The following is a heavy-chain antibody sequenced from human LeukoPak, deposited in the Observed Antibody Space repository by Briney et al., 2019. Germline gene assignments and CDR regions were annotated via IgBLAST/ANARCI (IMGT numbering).Heavy chain of an antibody. CDR1: GGSFSGYY. CDR2: INHSGST. CDR3: ARGDFYRYYFDY. V-gene: IGHV4-34*01. Sequence: SETLSLTCAVYGGSFSGYYWSWIRQPPGKGLEWIGEINHSGSTNYNPSLKSRVTMSLDTSENQFSLKLSSVTAADTAVYYCARGDFYRYYFDYWGQGTLVTVSS. J-gene: IGHJ4*02. D-gene: IGHD2/OR15-2a*01.